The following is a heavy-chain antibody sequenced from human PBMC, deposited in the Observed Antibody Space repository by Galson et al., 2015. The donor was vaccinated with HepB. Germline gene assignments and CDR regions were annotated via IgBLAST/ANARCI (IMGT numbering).Heavy chain of an antibody. D-gene: IGHD4-17*01. CDR1: GFTVSTKY. V-gene: IGHV3-66*01. Sequence: SLRLSCAASGFTVSTKYLSWVRQAPGEGLECVSIIYSGGDTYYADSVKGRFTISRDNSRNTLSLQMSSLRAEDTAVYYCVRDLEKTTVIQGLAAFDMWGQGTVVTVSS. J-gene: IGHJ3*02. CDR2: IYSGGDT. CDR3: VRDLEKTTVIQGLAAFDM.